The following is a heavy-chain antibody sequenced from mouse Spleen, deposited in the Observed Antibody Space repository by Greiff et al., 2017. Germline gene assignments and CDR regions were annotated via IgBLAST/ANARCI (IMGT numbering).Heavy chain of an antibody. Sequence: EVHLVESGGGLVQPGGSMKLSCAASGFTFSDAWMDWVRQSPEKGLEWVAEIRNKANNHATYYAESVKGRFTISRDDSKSSVYLQMNSLRAEDTGIYYCTPLYDGYLYYAMDYWGQGTSVTVSS. V-gene: IGHV6-6*01. CDR2: IRNKANNHAT. CDR1: GFTFSDAW. D-gene: IGHD2-3*01. J-gene: IGHJ4*01. CDR3: TPLYDGYLYYAMDY.